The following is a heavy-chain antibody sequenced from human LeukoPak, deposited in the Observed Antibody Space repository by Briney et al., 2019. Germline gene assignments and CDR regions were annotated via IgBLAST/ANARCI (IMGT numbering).Heavy chain of an antibody. D-gene: IGHD6-19*01. Sequence: GGSLRLSCAASGFTFHNYAMHWVRQAPEKGLEWVSLIKGNGDTTYNADSVKGRFTISRDNSKNSLYLQINSLRTEDTALYYCAKDIGSGWSFDHSGQGTLVTVSS. CDR2: IKGNGDTT. CDR3: AKDIGSGWSFDH. J-gene: IGHJ4*02. CDR1: GFTFHNYA. V-gene: IGHV3-43*02.